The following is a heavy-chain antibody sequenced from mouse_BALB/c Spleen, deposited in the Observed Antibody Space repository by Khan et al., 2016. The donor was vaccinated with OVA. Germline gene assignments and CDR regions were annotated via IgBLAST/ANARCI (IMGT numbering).Heavy chain of an antibody. CDR3: ARIKKIVATYSDC. CDR2: TNPTNGRT. D-gene: IGHD1-1*01. V-gene: IGHV1S81*02. CDR1: GYTFTSYW. Sequence: QVQLQQSGAELVKAGASVKMSCKASGYTFTSYWMHWVKQWLGQGLEWIAETNPTNGRTYYTEKFKSKATLTVDKSSSTAYMLLSGPTFEDSAVYYCARIKKIVATYSDCWGQGTPLTVSS. J-gene: IGHJ2*01.